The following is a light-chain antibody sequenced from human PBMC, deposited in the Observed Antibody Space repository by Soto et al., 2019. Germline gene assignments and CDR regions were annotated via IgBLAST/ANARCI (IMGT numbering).Light chain of an antibody. CDR1: GSNIGKND. J-gene: IGLJ2*01. CDR3: GTWDTRLSVVV. CDR2: YTN. V-gene: IGLV1-51*01. Sequence: QSVLTQPPSVSAAPGQTVTISCSGSGSNIGKNDVSWYLQLPGAAPKILIYYTNNRPPGSADRFSGSKSGTSATLGITGLQTGDEADYFCGTWDTRLSVVVFGGGTKLTVL.